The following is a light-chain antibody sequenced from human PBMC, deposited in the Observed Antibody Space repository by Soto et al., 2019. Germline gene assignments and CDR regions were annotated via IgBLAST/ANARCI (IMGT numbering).Light chain of an antibody. CDR1: QSISTF. Sequence: DIQMTQSPSSLSASVGDRVSVTCRASQSISTFLNWYQQRPGEAPKLLIYPASSLQSGVPSRFSGSGSGADFTLTIGSLQPEDFATYYCQQRYTTPRTFGQGTKVEVK. CDR2: PAS. CDR3: QQRYTTPRT. J-gene: IGKJ1*01. V-gene: IGKV1-39*01.